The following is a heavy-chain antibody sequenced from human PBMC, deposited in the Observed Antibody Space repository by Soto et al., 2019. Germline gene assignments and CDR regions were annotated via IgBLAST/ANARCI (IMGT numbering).Heavy chain of an antibody. D-gene: IGHD6-19*01. Sequence: TLSLTCTGSGDLFRGAEYCWSWFRQPLGKGPEWIGYTYYNGDTKYNPALRSRVTMSEDTSKNQFSLRLSSVTAADTPVYFCARGPAYIDGWRPFDLWGRRILVTVSS. CDR1: GDLFRGAEYC. J-gene: IGHJ4*02. CDR3: ARGPAYIDGWRPFDL. V-gene: IGHV4-61*08. CDR2: TYYNGDT.